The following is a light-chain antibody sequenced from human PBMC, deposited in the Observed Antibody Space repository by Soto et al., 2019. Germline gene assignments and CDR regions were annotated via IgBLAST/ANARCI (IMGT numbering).Light chain of an antibody. CDR2: WAS. Sequence: DIVMTQSPDSLAVSLGERATINCKSSQSVLYSSNNKNYLAWYQQKPGQPPKLLIYWASTRESGVPDRFSGSGSGTDFTLTISSLQAEDVAVYYCQSYSSAPLFGGGTKVEI. CDR1: QSVLYSSNNKNY. CDR3: QSYSSAPL. J-gene: IGKJ4*01. V-gene: IGKV4-1*01.